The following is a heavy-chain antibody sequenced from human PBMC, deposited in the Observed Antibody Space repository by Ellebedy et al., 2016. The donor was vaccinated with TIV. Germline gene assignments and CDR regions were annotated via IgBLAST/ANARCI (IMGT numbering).Heavy chain of an antibody. CDR2: INHSGST. Sequence: SETLSLXCAVYGGSFSGYYWSWIRQPPGKGLEWIGEINHSGSTNYNPSLKSRVTISVDTSKNQFSLKLSSVTAADTAVYYCARRCSSTSCPYYYGMDVWGQGTTVTISS. CDR1: GGSFSGYY. D-gene: IGHD2-2*01. CDR3: ARRCSSTSCPYYYGMDV. V-gene: IGHV4-34*01. J-gene: IGHJ6*02.